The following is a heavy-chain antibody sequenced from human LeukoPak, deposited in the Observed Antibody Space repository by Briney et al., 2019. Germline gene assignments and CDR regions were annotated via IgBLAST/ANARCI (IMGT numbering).Heavy chain of an antibody. CDR2: IYYSGST. CDR3: ARGGWLGEFARAWDV. Sequence: SETLSLTCTVSGGSISSYYWSWIRQPPGKGLEWIGYIYYSGSTNYNPSLKSRVTISVDTSKNQFSLKLSSVTAADTAVYYCARGGWLGEFARAWDVWGQGTTVTVSS. V-gene: IGHV4-59*01. CDR1: GGSISSYY. J-gene: IGHJ6*02. D-gene: IGHD3-10*01.